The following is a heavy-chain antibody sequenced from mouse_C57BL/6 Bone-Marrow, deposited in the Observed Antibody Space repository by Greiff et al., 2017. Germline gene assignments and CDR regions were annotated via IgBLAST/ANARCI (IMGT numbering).Heavy chain of an antibody. CDR1: GFNIKDDY. D-gene: IGHD1-1*01. V-gene: IGHV14-4*01. Sequence: EVQLQQSGAELVRPGASVKLSCTASGFNIKDDYMHWVKQRPEQGLEWIGWIVPENGDTEYASKFQGKATITADTSSNTAYLQLSILTSEDTAVYYCTTSLITTVDYWGQGTTLTVSS. J-gene: IGHJ2*01. CDR3: TTSLITTVDY. CDR2: IVPENGDT.